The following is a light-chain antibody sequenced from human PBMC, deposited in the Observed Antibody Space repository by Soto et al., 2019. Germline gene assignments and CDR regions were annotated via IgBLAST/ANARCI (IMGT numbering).Light chain of an antibody. Sequence: QSALTQPASVSGSPGQSITISCTGTSSDVGSYNVVSWYQQHPGKAPKLIIYEDSKRPSGVSNRFSGSKSGNTASLTISGLQAEDEADYYCCSFAGSSTPVFGGGTKVTVL. J-gene: IGLJ3*02. V-gene: IGLV2-23*01. CDR3: CSFAGSSTPV. CDR2: EDS. CDR1: SSDVGSYNV.